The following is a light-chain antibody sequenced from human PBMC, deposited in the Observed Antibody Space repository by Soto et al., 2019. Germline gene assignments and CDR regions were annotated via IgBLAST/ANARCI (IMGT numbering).Light chain of an antibody. CDR1: QSVSSN. Sequence: IVMTHSPATLSVSPGERSTLSCRASQSVSSNLAWYQQKPGQAPRLLIYGASTRATGIPARFSGSGSGTEFTLTISSLQSEDFAVYYCQHHQTFGQGTRLEIK. CDR2: GAS. CDR3: QHHQT. J-gene: IGKJ5*01. V-gene: IGKV3-15*01.